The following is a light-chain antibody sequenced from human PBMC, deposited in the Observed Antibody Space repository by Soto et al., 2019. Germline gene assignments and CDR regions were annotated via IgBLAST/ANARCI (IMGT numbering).Light chain of an antibody. J-gene: IGKJ2*01. CDR1: QSVSSSS. V-gene: IGKV3-20*01. CDR3: QHYGSSPPKYT. Sequence: EIVLTQSPGTLSLPPGERATLSCRASQSVSSSSLAWYQHKPGQAPRLLIYDAFSRATDIPDRFSGSGSGTDFTLTISRLEPEDFAVYYCQHYGSSPPKYTFGQGTMLEI. CDR2: DAF.